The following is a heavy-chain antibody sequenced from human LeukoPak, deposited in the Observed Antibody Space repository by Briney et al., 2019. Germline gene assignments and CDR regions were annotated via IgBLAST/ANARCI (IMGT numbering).Heavy chain of an antibody. V-gene: IGHV4-59*08. J-gene: IGHJ4*02. CDR3: ARHARDWLFDY. D-gene: IGHD3-9*01. CDR1: GGSISSDY. Sequence: AETLSLPCTVSGGSISSDYWSWIRPPPGKGLEWVGYIYYSGSTKYNPSLKSRVTISVDTSKNQFSLKLSSVTAADTAVYYCARHARDWLFDYWGQGTLVTVSS. CDR2: IYYSGST.